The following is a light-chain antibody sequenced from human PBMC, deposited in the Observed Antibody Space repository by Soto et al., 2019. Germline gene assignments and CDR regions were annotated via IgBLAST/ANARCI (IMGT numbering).Light chain of an antibody. Sequence: IVMTQSPDSLAVSLGDRSTINCKSSQRVLYSSNNKNYLAWYQQKPGQPPKLLIYWASTRESGVPDRFSGSGSGTDFTLTISSLQAEDVAVYYCQQHYSTPTWKFGQGTKVDIK. CDR3: QQHYSTPTWK. CDR1: QRVLYSSNNKNY. J-gene: IGKJ1*01. V-gene: IGKV4-1*01. CDR2: WAS.